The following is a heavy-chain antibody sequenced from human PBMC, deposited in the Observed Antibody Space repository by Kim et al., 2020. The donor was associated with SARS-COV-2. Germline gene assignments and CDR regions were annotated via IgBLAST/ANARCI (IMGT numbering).Heavy chain of an antibody. D-gene: IGHD3-16*01. J-gene: IGHJ4*02. V-gene: IGHV3-49*02. CDR2: GGTT. Sequence: GGTTEYAASVKGRFNISRDDSKSIAYLQMNSLKTEDTAGYYCRAEGDFDHWGQGTLVTVSS. CDR3: RAEGDFDH.